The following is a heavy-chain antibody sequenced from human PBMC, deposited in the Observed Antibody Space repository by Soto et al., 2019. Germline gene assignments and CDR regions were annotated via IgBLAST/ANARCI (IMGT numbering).Heavy chain of an antibody. CDR3: ARKDYYGPMPFDY. CDR2: IIPNLGIA. Sequence: QVQLVQSGAEVKKPGSSVKVSCKASGGTFSSYTISWVRQAPGQGLEWMGRIIPNLGIANSAQKFQGRVTITADKYTSTAYMELSSLRSEDTAVYYCARKDYYGPMPFDYWGQGTLVTVSS. J-gene: IGHJ4*02. CDR1: GGTFSSYT. V-gene: IGHV1-69*02. D-gene: IGHD3-10*01.